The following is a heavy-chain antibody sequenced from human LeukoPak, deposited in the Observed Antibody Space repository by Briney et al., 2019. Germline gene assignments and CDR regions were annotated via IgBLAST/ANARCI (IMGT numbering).Heavy chain of an antibody. J-gene: IGHJ4*02. CDR2: IYYSGST. CDR3: ARALGYDFWSGYYGIDY. D-gene: IGHD3-3*01. V-gene: IGHV4-59*01. CDR1: GGSISSYY. Sequence: SETLSLTCTVSGGSISSYYWSWVRQPPGKGLEWIGYIYYSGSTNYNPSLKSRVTISVDTSKNQFSLKLSSVTAADTAVYYCARALGYDFWSGYYGIDYWGQGTLVTVSS.